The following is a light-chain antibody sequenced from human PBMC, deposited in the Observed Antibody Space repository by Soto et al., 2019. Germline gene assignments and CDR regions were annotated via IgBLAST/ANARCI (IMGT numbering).Light chain of an antibody. CDR3: CSYAGSYTFGYV. V-gene: IGLV2-11*01. CDR2: DVS. Sequence: QSVLTQPRSVSRSPGQSVTISCTGTSSDVGGYNYVSWYQQHPGKAPKLMIYDVSKRPSGVPDRFSGSKSGNTASLTISGLQAEDEADYYCCSYAGSYTFGYVFGTETKVTVL. J-gene: IGLJ1*01. CDR1: SSDVGGYNY.